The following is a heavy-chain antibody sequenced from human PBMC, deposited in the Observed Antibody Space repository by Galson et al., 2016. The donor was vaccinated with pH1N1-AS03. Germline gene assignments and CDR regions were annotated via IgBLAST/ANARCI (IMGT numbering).Heavy chain of an antibody. V-gene: IGHV4-31*03. D-gene: IGHD5-12*01. CDR2: IYDSGRS. CDR1: GGSISSGGNY. CDR3: SRGGVMVPTNLEAFDI. J-gene: IGHJ3*02. Sequence: TLSLTCSVSGGSISSGGNYWTWIRQHPGKGLEWIGYIYDSGRSYYNPSLKSRPTISVDTSKNQLSLKLRSVTAADTAVYYCSRGGVMVPTNLEAFDIWGQGTMATVSS.